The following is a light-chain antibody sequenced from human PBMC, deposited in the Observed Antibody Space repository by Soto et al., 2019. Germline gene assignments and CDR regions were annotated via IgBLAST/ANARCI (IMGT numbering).Light chain of an antibody. CDR1: QSVSGY. CDR3: QQTYSTLWT. Sequence: DIQMTQSPPSLSASVGDRVTLTCRASQSVSGYLHWYQQKPGKAPKLLIYAASNLQSGVPSRFSGGGSGTDFTLPISSLQTEDFAIYYCQQTYSTLWTFGQGTKVEI. V-gene: IGKV1-39*01. CDR2: AAS. J-gene: IGKJ1*01.